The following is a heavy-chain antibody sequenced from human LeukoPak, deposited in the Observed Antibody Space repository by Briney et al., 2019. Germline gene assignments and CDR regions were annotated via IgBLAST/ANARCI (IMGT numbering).Heavy chain of an antibody. J-gene: IGHJ4*02. CDR3: ARMTTGHDF. V-gene: IGHV4-34*01. CDR1: GTSFSPYY. D-gene: IGHD4-17*01. Sequence: SETLSLTCAVSGTSFSPYYWSWIRQPPGKGLEWIGEVNHSGYTNDNPSLKSRVTISVDTSKNQFSLRLRSVTAADTGVYFCARMTTGHDFWGQGTLVTVSS. CDR2: VNHSGYT.